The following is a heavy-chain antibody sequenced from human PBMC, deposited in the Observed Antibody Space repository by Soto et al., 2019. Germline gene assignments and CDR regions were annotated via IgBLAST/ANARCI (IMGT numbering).Heavy chain of an antibody. J-gene: IGHJ6*03. Sequence: ASVKVSCKASGYTFTIYGISWVRQAPGQGLEWMGWISAYNGNTNYAQKLQGRVTMTTDTSTSTAYMELRSLRSDDTAVYYCARVPPGLSYGDYYYYYYMDVWGKGTTVTVSS. CDR2: ISAYNGNT. V-gene: IGHV1-18*01. CDR1: GYTFTIYG. CDR3: ARVPPGLSYGDYYYYYYMDV. D-gene: IGHD4-17*01.